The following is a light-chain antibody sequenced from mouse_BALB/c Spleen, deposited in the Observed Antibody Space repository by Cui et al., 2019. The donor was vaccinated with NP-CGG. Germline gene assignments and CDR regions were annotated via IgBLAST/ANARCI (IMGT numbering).Light chain of an antibody. CDR2: GTR. CDR3: ALWYSNHWV. J-gene: IGLJ1*01. Sequence: HAFVTQISALTISPGGTVILSWRSSTGVATTSIYPNWAQKKPYLLLIGLIGGTRNRAPGVPVRFSGSLIGDKAALTITGAQTEDDAMYFCALWYSNHWVFGGGTKLTVL. V-gene: IGLV2*02. CDR1: TGVATTSIY.